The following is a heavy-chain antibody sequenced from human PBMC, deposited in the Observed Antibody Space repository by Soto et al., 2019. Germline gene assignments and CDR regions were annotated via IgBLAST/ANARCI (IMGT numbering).Heavy chain of an antibody. V-gene: IGHV4-59*01. CDR3: AREGYDILTGTLDFDY. Sequence: SETLSLTCAVYGGSFSGYYWSWIRQPPGKGLEWIGYIYYSGSTNYNPSLKSRVTISVDTSKNQFSLKLSSVTAADTAVYYCAREGYDILTGTLDFDYWGQGTLVTVSS. CDR1: GGSFSGYY. D-gene: IGHD3-9*01. CDR2: IYYSGST. J-gene: IGHJ4*02.